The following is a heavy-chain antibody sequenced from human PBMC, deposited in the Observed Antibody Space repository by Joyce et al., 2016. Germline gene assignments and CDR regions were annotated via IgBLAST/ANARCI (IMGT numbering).Heavy chain of an antibody. V-gene: IGHV3-74*01. CDR2: VDSDGSGT. Sequence: EVQLVESGGGLLQPGGSLRLSCAASGLTFTNYWMHWVRQAPGKGVVWVARVDSDGSGTSYADSVKGRFTISRDNAKNMVYLQMNSLRTEDTAVYYCGSVFEYWGRGALVTVSS. CDR1: GLTFTNYW. CDR3: GSVFEY. J-gene: IGHJ4*02.